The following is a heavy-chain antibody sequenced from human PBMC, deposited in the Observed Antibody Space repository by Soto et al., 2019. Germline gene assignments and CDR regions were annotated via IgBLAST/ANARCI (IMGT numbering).Heavy chain of an antibody. CDR1: SGSISSSNW. D-gene: IGHD3-16*01. CDR2: IYHSGST. Sequence: QVQLQESGPGLVKPSGTLSLTCAVSSGSISSSNWWSWVRQPPGKGLEWIGEIYHSGSTNYNPSLKSRVTISVDKSKNQFSLKLSSVTAADTAVYYCASENYDYIWGSYRDAFDIWGQGTMVTVSS. CDR3: ASENYDYIWGSYRDAFDI. V-gene: IGHV4-4*02. J-gene: IGHJ3*02.